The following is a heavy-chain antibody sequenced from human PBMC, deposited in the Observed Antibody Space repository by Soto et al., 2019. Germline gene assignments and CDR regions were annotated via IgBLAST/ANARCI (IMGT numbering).Heavy chain of an antibody. CDR2: ISYDGSNK. CDR3: ARDRVDSSSGWIDAFDI. CDR1: GFTFSSYA. V-gene: IGHV3-30-3*01. Sequence: GGSLRLSCAASGFTFSSYAMHWVRQAPGKGLEWVAVISYDGSNKYYADSVKGRFTISRDNSKNTLYLQMNSLRAEDTAVYYCARDRVDSSSGWIDAFDIWGQGTMVTVSS. D-gene: IGHD6-19*01. J-gene: IGHJ3*02.